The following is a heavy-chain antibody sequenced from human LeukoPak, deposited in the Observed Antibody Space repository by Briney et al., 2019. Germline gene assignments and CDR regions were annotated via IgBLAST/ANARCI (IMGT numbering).Heavy chain of an antibody. CDR3: ASSDYYDSSGYPLPFDY. CDR1: GGSISSYY. Sequence: ETSETLSLTCTVSGGSISSYYWSWIRQPPGKGLEWIGYIYYSGSTNYNPSLKSRVTISVDTSKNQFSLKLSSVTAADTAVYYCASSDYYDSSGYPLPFDYWGQGTLVTVSS. J-gene: IGHJ4*02. V-gene: IGHV4-59*01. CDR2: IYYSGST. D-gene: IGHD3-22*01.